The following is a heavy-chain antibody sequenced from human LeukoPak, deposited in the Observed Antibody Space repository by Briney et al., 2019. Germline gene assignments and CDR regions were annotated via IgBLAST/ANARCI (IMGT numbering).Heavy chain of an antibody. CDR3: VASCYSTGYFDY. Sequence: SETLSLTCTVSGGSISSYYWSWVRQPAGKGLEWIGRIYNSGSNKYNPSLKRRVNISLDTSKNQFSLKLSSVTAADAVVYYCVASCYSTGYFDYWGQGTLVTVSS. J-gene: IGHJ4*02. D-gene: IGHD2-15*01. CDR2: IYNSGSN. V-gene: IGHV4-4*07. CDR1: GGSISSYY.